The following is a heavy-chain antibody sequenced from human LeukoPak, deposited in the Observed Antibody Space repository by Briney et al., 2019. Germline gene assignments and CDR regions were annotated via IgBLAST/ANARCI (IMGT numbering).Heavy chain of an antibody. J-gene: IGHJ5*02. CDR3: ARDVAYCSSTSCYDWFDP. Sequence: SETLSLICAVCGGSFSGYYWSWIRQPPGKGLEWIGEINHSGSTNYNPSLKSRVTISVDKSKNQFSLKLSSVTAADTAVYYCARDVAYCSSTSCYDWFDPWGQGTLVTVSS. CDR1: GGSFSGYY. D-gene: IGHD2-2*01. V-gene: IGHV4-34*01. CDR2: INHSGST.